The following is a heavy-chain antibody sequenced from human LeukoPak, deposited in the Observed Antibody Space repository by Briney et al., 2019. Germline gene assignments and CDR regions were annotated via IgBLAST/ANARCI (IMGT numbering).Heavy chain of an antibody. J-gene: IGHJ4*02. V-gene: IGHV4-34*01. D-gene: IGHD5-18*01. CDR1: GGSFSGYY. CDR2: INHSGST. Sequence: SETLSLTCAVYGGSFSGYYWSWIRQPPGKGLEWIGEINHSGSTNYNPSLKSRVTISVDTSKNQFSLKLSSVTAADTAVYYCASSSYRGYSYGLFDYWGQGTLVTVSS. CDR3: ASSSYRGYSYGLFDY.